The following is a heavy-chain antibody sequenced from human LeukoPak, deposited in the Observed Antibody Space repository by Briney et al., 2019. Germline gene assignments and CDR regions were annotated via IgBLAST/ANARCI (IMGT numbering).Heavy chain of an antibody. J-gene: IGHJ4*02. CDR1: GYTFTSYA. Sequence: ASVKVSCKASGYTFTSYAMNWVRQAPGQGLEWMGWINTNTGNPTYAQGFTGRFVFSLDTSVSTAYLQISSLKTEDSAVYYCASSQGFLEWLSYFDYWGQGTLVTVSS. CDR2: INTNTGNP. D-gene: IGHD3-3*01. CDR3: ASSQGFLEWLSYFDY. V-gene: IGHV7-4-1*02.